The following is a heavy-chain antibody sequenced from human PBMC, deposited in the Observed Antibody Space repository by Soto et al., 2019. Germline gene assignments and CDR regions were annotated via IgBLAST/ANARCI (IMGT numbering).Heavy chain of an antibody. CDR2: INGDGSST. J-gene: IGHJ4*02. Sequence: EAHLVESGGGLVQPGGSLRLSCAASGFTFSNYWIHWVRQAPGKGLVWVSRINGDGSSTNYADSVKGRFTISRDNAKNTVYLQMNSLRAEDTAMFYCASSARGSYGDYSWGQGTLVTVSP. V-gene: IGHV3-74*01. CDR3: ASSARGSYGDYS. CDR1: GFTFSNYW. D-gene: IGHD4-17*01.